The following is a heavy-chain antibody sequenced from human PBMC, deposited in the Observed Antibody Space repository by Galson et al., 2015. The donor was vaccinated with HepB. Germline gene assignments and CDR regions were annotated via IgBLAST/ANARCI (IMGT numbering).Heavy chain of an antibody. CDR1: GYTFTDYY. CDR2: INAGNGNT. CDR3: AREAHVDTAGVDYFDY. D-gene: IGHD5-18*01. J-gene: IGHJ4*02. Sequence: SVKVSCKASGYTFTDYYMYWVRQAPGQRLEWMGWINAGNGNTKYSQKFQGRVTITRDTSASTAYMELSSLRSEDTAVYYCAREAHVDTAGVDYFDYWGQGTLVTVSS. V-gene: IGHV1/OR15-3*02.